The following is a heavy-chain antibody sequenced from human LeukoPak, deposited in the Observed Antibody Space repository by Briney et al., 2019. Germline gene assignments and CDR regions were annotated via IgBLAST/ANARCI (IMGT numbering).Heavy chain of an antibody. J-gene: IGHJ4*02. Sequence: GGSLRLSCAASGFTFSSYEMNWVRQAPGKGLEWVSYISSSGSTIYYADSVKGRFTISRDNAKNSLYLQMNSLRAEDTAAYYCARDTSRNDLDYWGQGTLVTVSS. CDR1: GFTFSSYE. V-gene: IGHV3-48*03. CDR2: ISSSGSTI. CDR3: ARDTSRNDLDY. D-gene: IGHD1-1*01.